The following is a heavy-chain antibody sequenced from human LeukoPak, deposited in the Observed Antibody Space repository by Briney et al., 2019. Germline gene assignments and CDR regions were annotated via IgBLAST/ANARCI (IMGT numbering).Heavy chain of an antibody. CDR1: GDSVSSNSAA. D-gene: IGHD6-19*01. J-gene: IGHJ6*02. CDR3: ARGNGIAEAGTLYYYYYGMDV. V-gene: IGHV6-1*01. Sequence: SQTLSLTCAISGDSVSSNSAAWTWIRQSPSRGLEWLGRTYYRSKWYNDYAVSVKSRITINPDTSKNQFSLQLNSVTPEDTAVYYCARGNGIAEAGTLYYYYYGMDVWGQGTTVTVSS. CDR2: TYYRSKWYN.